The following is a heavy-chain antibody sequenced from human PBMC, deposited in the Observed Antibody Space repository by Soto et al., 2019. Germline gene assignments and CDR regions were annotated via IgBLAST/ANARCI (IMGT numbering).Heavy chain of an antibody. CDR1: GYTFTGHY. Sequence: ASVKVSCKASGYTFTGHYIHWVRQAPEQGPEWMGEIGPESGATRYAQKFQGRVTMTRDMSITTVYMELNNLSPDDTAVYYCGRGRSGQRVVFYWGQGTPVTVSS. J-gene: IGHJ4*02. V-gene: IGHV1-2*02. CDR3: GRGRSGQRVVFY. CDR2: IGPESGAT. D-gene: IGHD5-12*01.